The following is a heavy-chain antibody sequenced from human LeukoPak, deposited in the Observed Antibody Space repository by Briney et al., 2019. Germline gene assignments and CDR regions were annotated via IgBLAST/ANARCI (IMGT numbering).Heavy chain of an antibody. CDR1: GFTFSSYS. CDR3: ARVVVIAPYDAFDI. CDR2: ISSSSSYI. V-gene: IGHV3-21*01. D-gene: IGHD2-21*01. J-gene: IGHJ3*02. Sequence: PGGSLRLSCAASGFTFSSYSMNWVRQAPGKGLEWVSSISSSSSYIYYADSVKGRFTISRDNAKNSLYLQMNSLRAEDTAVYYCARVVVIAPYDAFDIWAKGQWSPSLQ.